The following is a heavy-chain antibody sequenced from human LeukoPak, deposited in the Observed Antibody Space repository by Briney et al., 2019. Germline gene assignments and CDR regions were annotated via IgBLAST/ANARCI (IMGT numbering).Heavy chain of an antibody. CDR2: IKQDGSER. D-gene: IGHD5-24*01. Sequence: PGGSLRLSCAASGFTFSSYWMSWVRQAPGKGLEWVANIKQDGSERYYVDSVKGRFTPSRDNAKNSLYLQMNSLRAEDTAVYYCARTPPNYSGDASDIWGQGTMVTVSS. CDR1: GFTFSSYW. V-gene: IGHV3-7*01. J-gene: IGHJ3*02. CDR3: ARTPPNYSGDASDI.